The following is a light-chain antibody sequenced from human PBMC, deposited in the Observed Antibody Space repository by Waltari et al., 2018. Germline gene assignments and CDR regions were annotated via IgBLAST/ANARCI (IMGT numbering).Light chain of an antibody. Sequence: QSALTQPASVSGSPGQSITISCSGTDSDVGAYDSVSWYPQPPGKAPHLIIYEVSNRRSGISNRFSASKSGNTASLTISGLQAEDEADYYCSSYTTSSAPGVFGAGTRVTVL. V-gene: IGLV2-14*01. CDR2: EVS. CDR3: SSYTTSSAPGV. CDR1: DSDVGAYDS. J-gene: IGLJ1*01.